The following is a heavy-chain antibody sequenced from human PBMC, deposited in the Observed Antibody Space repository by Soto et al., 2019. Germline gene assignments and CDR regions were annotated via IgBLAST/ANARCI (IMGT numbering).Heavy chain of an antibody. CDR2: IYYSGGT. J-gene: IGHJ3*02. V-gene: IGHV4-59*01. CDR3: ARRYGSAFDI. D-gene: IGHD3-10*01. Sequence: QVQLQESGPGLVKPSETLSLTCTVSGGSISSYYWSWIRQPPGKGLEWIGYIYYSGGTNYNPSLKRRVTISVDTSNNKFALKLSSVTAADTAVYYCARRYGSAFDIWGQGTMVTVSS. CDR1: GGSISSYY.